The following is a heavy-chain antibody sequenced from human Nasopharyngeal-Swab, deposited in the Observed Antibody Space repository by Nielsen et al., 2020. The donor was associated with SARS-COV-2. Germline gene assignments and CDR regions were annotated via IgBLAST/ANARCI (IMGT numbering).Heavy chain of an antibody. D-gene: IGHD1-14*01. V-gene: IGHV3-11*05. Sequence: GESLKISCVASGFTFSEHYMTWIRQAPGKGLEWVSFISDSGSYRNHADSVKGRFTISRDNAKNSLYLEMESLRVEDTAVYYCARGLSITYFYYGMDVWGQGTSVTVSS. CDR1: GFTFSEHY. J-gene: IGHJ6*02. CDR3: ARGLSITYFYYGMDV. CDR2: ISDSGSYR.